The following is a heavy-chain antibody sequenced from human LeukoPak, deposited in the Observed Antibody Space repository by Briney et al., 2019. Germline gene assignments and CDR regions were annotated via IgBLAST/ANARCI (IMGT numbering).Heavy chain of an antibody. CDR3: ARRSSRYFGSRSYRKYYFDY. V-gene: IGHV4-34*01. CDR2: INHSRNT. Sequence: GSLRLSCVVSGFTFSSYGMSWVRQAPGKGLEWVGEINHSRNTNYSPSLKSRATISVDTSKNQFSLTLSSVTAADTAVYYCARRSSRYFGSRSYRKYYFDYWGQGTLVIVSS. D-gene: IGHD3-10*01. J-gene: IGHJ4*02. CDR1: GFTFSSYG.